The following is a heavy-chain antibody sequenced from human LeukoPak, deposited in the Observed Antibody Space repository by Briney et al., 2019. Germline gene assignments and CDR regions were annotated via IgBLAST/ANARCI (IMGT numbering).Heavy chain of an antibody. CDR2: ISSNGGST. V-gene: IGHV3-64*04. CDR3: ARGHDSGGNSARRAFDI. Sequence: GGSLRLSCSASGFTFSSYAMHWVRQAPGKGLEYVSAISSNGGSTYYADSVKGRFTISRDNSKNTLYLQMNSLRAEDTALYYCARGHDSGGNSARRAFDIWGQGTMVTVSS. D-gene: IGHD4-23*01. CDR1: GFTFSSYA. J-gene: IGHJ3*02.